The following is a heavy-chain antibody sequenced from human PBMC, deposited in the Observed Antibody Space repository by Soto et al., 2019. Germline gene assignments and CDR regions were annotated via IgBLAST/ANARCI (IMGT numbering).Heavy chain of an antibody. V-gene: IGHV4-30-2*01. Sequence: SETLSLTCAVSGGSISSGGYSWSWIRQPPGKGLEWIGYIYHSGSTYYNPSLKSRVTISVDRSKNQFSLKLSSVTAADAAVYYCASATYYDFWSGFSTWGQGTLVTVSS. CDR1: GGSISSGGYS. J-gene: IGHJ5*02. CDR2: IYHSGST. CDR3: ASATYYDFWSGFST. D-gene: IGHD3-3*01.